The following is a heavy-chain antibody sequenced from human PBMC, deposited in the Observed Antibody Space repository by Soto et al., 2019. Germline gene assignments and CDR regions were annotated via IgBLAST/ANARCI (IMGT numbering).Heavy chain of an antibody. Sequence: SHTLSLTCAISVDSVSQNSAAWNWIRQSPSRGLGGRGRTYYRSKRDNAYAATVKSRITATPDTSQHQFSVHLNTVSPEETSSDFCAREFPYYVSSDSYFAYWGQGARVTVS. CDR1: VDSVSQNSAA. CDR3: AREFPYYVSSDSYFAY. CDR2: TYYRSKRDN. V-gene: IGHV6-1*01. D-gene: IGHD3-16*01. J-gene: IGHJ4*02.